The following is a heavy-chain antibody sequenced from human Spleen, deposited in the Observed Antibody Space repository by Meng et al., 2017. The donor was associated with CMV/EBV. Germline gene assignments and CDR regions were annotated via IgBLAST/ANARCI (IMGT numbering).Heavy chain of an antibody. Sequence: GESLKISCAASGFTFSSYAMTWVRQAPGKGLEWVSVISGGGGSTYYADSVKGRLTISRDNSKNTLYLQVNSLRAEDTAVYYCARATLEYCSSTSCYPFDYWGQGTLVTVSS. CDR1: GFTFSSYA. V-gene: IGHV3-23*01. CDR2: ISGGGGST. J-gene: IGHJ4*02. D-gene: IGHD2-2*01. CDR3: ARATLEYCSSTSCYPFDY.